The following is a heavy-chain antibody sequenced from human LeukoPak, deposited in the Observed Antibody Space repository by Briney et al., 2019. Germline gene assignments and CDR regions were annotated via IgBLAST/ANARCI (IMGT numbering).Heavy chain of an antibody. J-gene: IGHJ3*02. V-gene: IGHV3-11*04. CDR3: ARGYTVGAFDI. CDR2: ISSGGGTR. CDR1: GFTSSDYY. D-gene: IGHD1-1*01. Sequence: GGSLRLSCAASGFTSSDYYMNWLRQAPGKGLEWVSYISSGGGTRSYADSVKGRFTISRDNAKNSLYLQMNSLRAEDTAVYYCARGYTVGAFDIWGQGTMVTVSS.